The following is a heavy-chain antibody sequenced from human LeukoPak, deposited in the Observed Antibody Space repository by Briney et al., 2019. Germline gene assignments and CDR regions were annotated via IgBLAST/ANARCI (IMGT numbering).Heavy chain of an antibody. CDR2: IYPRDGST. V-gene: IGHV1-46*01. CDR1: GYSFTSNY. CDR3: ARDQEGFDY. Sequence: ASVNVSCKASGYSFTSNYIHWVRQAPGQGLEWMGMIYPRDGSTSYAQKFQGRVTVTRDTSTSTVHMELSGLRSEDTAVYYCARDQEGFDYWGQGTLVTVSS. J-gene: IGHJ4*02.